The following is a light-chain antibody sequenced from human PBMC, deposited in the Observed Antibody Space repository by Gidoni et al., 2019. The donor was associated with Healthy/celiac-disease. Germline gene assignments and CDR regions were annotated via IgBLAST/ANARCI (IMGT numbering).Light chain of an antibody. CDR3: HACDSSTFYV. CDR1: NLGDKY. CDR2: KAS. V-gene: IGLV3-1*01. Sequence: SYELTQPPSVSVSPGQTASITCSGDNLGDKYACWYQQEPGQSPVLVIYKASKRPSGVPERFSGSISESTATLTISGTHAMDEADYYCHACDSSTFYVFGSGTKVTVL. J-gene: IGLJ1*01.